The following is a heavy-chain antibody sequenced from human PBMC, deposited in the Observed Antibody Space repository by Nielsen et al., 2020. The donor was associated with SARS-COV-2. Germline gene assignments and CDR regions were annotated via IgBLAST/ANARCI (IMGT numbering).Heavy chain of an antibody. Sequence: ASVKVSCKASGYTFTSYDINWVRQATGQGLEWMGWMNPNSGNTGYAQKFQGRVTMTRNTSISTAYMELSSLRSEDTAVYYCARGKYCSSTSCQRWFDPWGQGTLVTVSS. CDR3: ARGKYCSSTSCQRWFDP. V-gene: IGHV1-8*01. CDR1: GYTFTSYD. CDR2: MNPNSGNT. J-gene: IGHJ5*02. D-gene: IGHD2-2*01.